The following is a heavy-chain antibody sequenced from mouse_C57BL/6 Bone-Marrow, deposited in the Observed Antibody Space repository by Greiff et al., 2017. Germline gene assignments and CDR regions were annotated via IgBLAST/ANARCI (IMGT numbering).Heavy chain of an antibody. CDR3: ARWYYGSSFYWYFDV. D-gene: IGHD1-1*01. J-gene: IGHJ1*03. CDR2: INPNNGGT. CDR1: GYTFTDYY. V-gene: IGHV1-26*01. Sequence: VQLQQSGPELVKPGASVKISCKASGYTFTDYYMNWVKQSHGKSLEWIGDINPNNGGTSYNQKFKGKATLTVDKSSSTAYMELRSLTSEDSAVYYCARWYYGSSFYWYFDVWGTGTTVTVSS.